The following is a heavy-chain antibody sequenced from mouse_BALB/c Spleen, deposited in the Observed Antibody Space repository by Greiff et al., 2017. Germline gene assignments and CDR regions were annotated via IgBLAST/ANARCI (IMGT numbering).Heavy chain of an antibody. CDR2: INPYNDGT. V-gene: IGHV1-14*01. Sequence: LQESGPELVKPGASVKMSCKASGYTFTSYVMHWVKQKPGQGLEWIGYINPYNDGTKYNERFKGKATLTSDKSSSTAYMELSSLTSEDSAVYYCALSITTVVEGFAYWGQGTLVTVSA. CDR1: GYTFTSYV. D-gene: IGHD1-1*01. CDR3: ALSITTVVEGFAY. J-gene: IGHJ3*01.